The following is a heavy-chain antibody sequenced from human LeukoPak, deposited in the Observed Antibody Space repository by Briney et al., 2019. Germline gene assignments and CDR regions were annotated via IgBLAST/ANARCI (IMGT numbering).Heavy chain of an antibody. CDR1: GGSISSYY. D-gene: IGHD2-15*01. Sequence: PSETLSLTCTVSGGSISSYYWTWIRQPAGKGLEWIGRIDSSGSTNYNPSLKSRVTMSVDTSKNQFSLKLGSVTAADTAFYYCAREEGRVVACWGQGTLVTVSS. V-gene: IGHV4-4*07. CDR2: IDSSGST. CDR3: AREEGRVVAC. J-gene: IGHJ4*02.